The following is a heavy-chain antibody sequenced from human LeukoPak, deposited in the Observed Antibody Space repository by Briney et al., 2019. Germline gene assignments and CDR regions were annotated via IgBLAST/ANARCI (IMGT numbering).Heavy chain of an antibody. Sequence: GGSLRLSCAASGFTFSSYGMHWVRQAPGKGLEWVAVISYDGSNKYYADSVKGRFTISRDNSKNTLYLQMNSLRAEDTAVYYCAKLRYCSGGSCSHLTWGQGTLVTVSS. V-gene: IGHV3-30*18. J-gene: IGHJ5*02. CDR1: GFTFSSYG. CDR3: AKLRYCSGGSCSHLT. CDR2: ISYDGSNK. D-gene: IGHD2-15*01.